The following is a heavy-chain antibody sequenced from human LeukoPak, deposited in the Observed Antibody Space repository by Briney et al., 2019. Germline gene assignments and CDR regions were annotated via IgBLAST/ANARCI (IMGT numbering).Heavy chain of an antibody. CDR1: GGSISSGSYY. V-gene: IGHV4-61*02. CDR2: IYTSGST. CDR3: ARDGYNLDYFDY. Sequence: SQTLSLTCTVSGGSISSGSYYWSWIRQPAGKGLEWIGRIYTSGSTNYNPSPKSRVTISVDTSKNQFSLKLSSVTAADTAVYYCARDGYNLDYFDYWGQGTLVTVSS. D-gene: IGHD5-24*01. J-gene: IGHJ4*02.